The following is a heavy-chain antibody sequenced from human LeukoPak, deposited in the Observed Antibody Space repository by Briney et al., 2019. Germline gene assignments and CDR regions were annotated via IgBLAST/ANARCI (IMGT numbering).Heavy chain of an antibody. V-gene: IGHV3-48*03. CDR2: ISSSGSTI. J-gene: IGHJ6*02. CDR3: ARSYDSSGYTYYYGMDV. CDR1: GFTFSSYE. Sequence: GGSLKLSCAASGFTFSSYEMNWVRQAPGKGLEWVSYISSSGSTIYYADSVKGRFTISRDNAKNSLYLQMNSLRAEDTAVYYCARSYDSSGYTYYYGMDVWGQGTTVTVSS. D-gene: IGHD3-22*01.